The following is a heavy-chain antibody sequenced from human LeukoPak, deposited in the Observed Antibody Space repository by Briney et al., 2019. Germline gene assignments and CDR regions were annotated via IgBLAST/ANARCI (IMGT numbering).Heavy chain of an antibody. CDR1: GGSISSGGYY. D-gene: IGHD1-14*01. CDR3: ARENPSAFDI. V-gene: IGHV4-31*03. J-gene: IGHJ3*02. CDR2: IYYSGST. Sequence: SQTLSLTCTVSGGSISSGGYYWSWIRQHPGKGLEWIGYIYYSGSTYYNPSLKSRVTISVDTSKNQFSLKLSSVTAADTAVYYCARENPSAFDIWGQGTMVTVSS.